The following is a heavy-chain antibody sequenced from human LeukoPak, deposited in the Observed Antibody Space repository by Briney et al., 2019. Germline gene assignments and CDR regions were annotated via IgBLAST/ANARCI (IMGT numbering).Heavy chain of an antibody. V-gene: IGHV4-34*01. CDR2: INHSGST. Sequence: SETLSLTCAVYGGSFSGYYWSWIRQPPGKGLEWIGEINHSGSTNYNPSLKSRVTISVDTSKNQFSLKLSSVTAADTAVYYCARRGYSSTWGLDYWGQGTLVTVSS. CDR3: ARRGYSSTWGLDY. CDR1: GGSFSGYY. J-gene: IGHJ4*02. D-gene: IGHD6-13*01.